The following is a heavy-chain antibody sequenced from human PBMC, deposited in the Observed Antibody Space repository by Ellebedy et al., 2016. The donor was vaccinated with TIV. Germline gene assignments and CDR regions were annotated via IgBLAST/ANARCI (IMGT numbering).Heavy chain of an antibody. D-gene: IGHD1-26*01. CDR3: ARDVTGSYYVDY. CDR1: GYTFTSYG. J-gene: IGHJ4*02. V-gene: IGHV1-18*01. Sequence: AASVKVSCKASGYTFTSYGIGWVRQAPGQGLEWMGWISAYNGQTNSAQNLQDRVTMTTDTSTSTAYMELRSLISDDTAVYYCARDVTGSYYVDYWGQGTLVTVSS. CDR2: ISAYNGQT.